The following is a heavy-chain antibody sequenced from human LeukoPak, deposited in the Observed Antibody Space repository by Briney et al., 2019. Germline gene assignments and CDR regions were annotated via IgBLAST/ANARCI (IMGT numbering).Heavy chain of an antibody. V-gene: IGHV3-7*01. CDR1: GFTFSTYW. J-gene: IGHJ4*02. Sequence: PGGSLGLSCAASGFTFSTYWMSWVRQAPGKGLEWVANIKEDGSETYYVDSLRGRFTISRDNLKNSLYLQINSLRAEDTAVYYCGRDSFETDIDYWGQGTLVTVSS. CDR3: GRDSFETDIDY. CDR2: IKEDGSET. D-gene: IGHD1-14*01.